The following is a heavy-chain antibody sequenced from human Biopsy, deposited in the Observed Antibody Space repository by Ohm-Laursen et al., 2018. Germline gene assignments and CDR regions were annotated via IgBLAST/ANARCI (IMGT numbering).Heavy chain of an antibody. Sequence: TLFLTCTVSGDSISSDYYWTWIRQVPGEGLEWIAYMHHSGPTYTYYNPSLKSRVAIPVEVSKNQFSLKVSSVTAADTAVYFCTRKPNSLYYFDHWGQGTLVTVSS. CDR1: GDSISSDYY. CDR3: TRKPNSLYYFDH. V-gene: IGHV4-31*03. CDR2: MHHSGPT. D-gene: IGHD1-14*01. J-gene: IGHJ4*02.